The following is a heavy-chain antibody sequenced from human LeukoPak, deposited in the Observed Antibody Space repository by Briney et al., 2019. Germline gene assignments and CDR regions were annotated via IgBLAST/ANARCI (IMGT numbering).Heavy chain of an antibody. J-gene: IGHJ6*04. CDR3: ARDATFLWFGELMSGRYGMDV. CDR1: GFTFSSYA. Sequence: GASLRLSCAASGFTFSSYAMSWVRQAPGKGLEWVSAISGSGGSTYYADSVKGRFTTSRDNAKNSLYLQMNSLRAEDTAVYYCARDATFLWFGELMSGRYGMDVWGKGTTVTVSS. V-gene: IGHV3-23*01. D-gene: IGHD3-10*01. CDR2: ISGSGGST.